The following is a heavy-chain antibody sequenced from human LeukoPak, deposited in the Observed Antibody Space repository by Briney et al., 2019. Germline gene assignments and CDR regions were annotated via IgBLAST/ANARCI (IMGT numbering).Heavy chain of an antibody. J-gene: IGHJ4*02. Sequence: GGSLRLSCAVAGFTFRSHWMHWVRHAPGKGLVWVSRINNDGSSTTYADSVKGRFTISRDNSKNTLLLQMNSLRPEDTAVYYCAKDGALSAASYYFDYWGQGTLVTVSS. CDR2: INNDGSST. CDR1: GFTFRSHW. D-gene: IGHD4/OR15-4a*01. V-gene: IGHV3-74*01. CDR3: AKDGALSAASYYFDY.